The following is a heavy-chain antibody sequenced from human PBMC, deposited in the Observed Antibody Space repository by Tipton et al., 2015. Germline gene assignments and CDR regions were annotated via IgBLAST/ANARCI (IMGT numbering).Heavy chain of an antibody. Sequence: TLSLTCAVYGGSFSDYYWHWIRQPPGKGLEWIGEVNHSGRNNYTLSPKSRVTISVDKFKNHFSLELNSVTAADTAVYYCARVDILLSQGGMDVWGQGTTVTVSS. CDR2: VNHSGRN. CDR3: ARVDILLSQGGMDV. CDR1: GGSFSDYY. D-gene: IGHD3-10*01. V-gene: IGHV4-34*01. J-gene: IGHJ6*02.